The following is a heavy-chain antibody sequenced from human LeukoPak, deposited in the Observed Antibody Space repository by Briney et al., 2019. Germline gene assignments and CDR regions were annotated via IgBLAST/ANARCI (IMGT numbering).Heavy chain of an antibody. CDR1: GFTFDDYA. V-gene: IGHV3-43*02. CDR2: ISGDGGGT. J-gene: IGHJ6*03. D-gene: IGHD2-2*01. CDR3: AKDGRCSTTNCYGYMDV. Sequence: GGSLSLSCAASGFTFDDYAMHWVRQAPGKGLEWVSLISGDGGGTSSADSLKGRFTISRDNSKNSLYLQMNSLTTDDTALYYCAKDGRCSTTNCYGYMDVWGKGTTVTVSS.